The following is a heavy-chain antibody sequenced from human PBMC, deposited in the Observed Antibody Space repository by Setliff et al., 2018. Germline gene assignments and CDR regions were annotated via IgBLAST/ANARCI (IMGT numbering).Heavy chain of an antibody. J-gene: IGHJ3*02. CDR3: ARARYCSSTSCYDAFDI. CDR1: GFTFSYYW. Sequence: PGGSLRLSCAASGFTFSYYWMSWVRQAPGKGLEWVANIQQDGSEKYHVDSVMGRFTISRDNAKNTLYLQMNSLRAEDTAVYYCARARYCSSTSCYDAFDIWGQGTMVTVSS. CDR2: IQQDGSEK. D-gene: IGHD2-2*01. V-gene: IGHV3-7*01.